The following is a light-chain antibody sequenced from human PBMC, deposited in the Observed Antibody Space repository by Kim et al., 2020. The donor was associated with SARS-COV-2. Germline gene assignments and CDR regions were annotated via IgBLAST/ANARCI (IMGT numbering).Light chain of an antibody. V-gene: IGLV2-8*01. CDR2: EVN. CDR3: TSYAGSDNYV. CDR1: SSDVGAYKS. J-gene: IGLJ1*01. Sequence: GQSVSISCTGTSSDVGAYKSVSWYKQYPDKATKLSIYEVNKRPSGVPHRFSGSKAGNTASLTVSGLQAEDEADYYCTSYAGSDNYVFAAGTKVTVL.